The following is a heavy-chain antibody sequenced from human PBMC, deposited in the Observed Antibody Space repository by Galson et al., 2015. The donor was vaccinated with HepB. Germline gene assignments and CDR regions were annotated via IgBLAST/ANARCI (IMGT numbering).Heavy chain of an antibody. D-gene: IGHD2-2*01. CDR2: ISSAGRKK. V-gene: IGHV3-30*04. CDR1: GCTFSSYA. Sequence: ALRLSCAASGCTFSSYALHWVRQAPVKGLVWVAVISSAGRKKYYADSVQGRFTIPRDNSKNTLDLQMDSLRAEDSAVYYCARCRSSRTSCRDIYYYYGMDVWGQGTTVTVSS. CDR3: ARCRSSRTSCRDIYYYYGMDV. J-gene: IGHJ6*02.